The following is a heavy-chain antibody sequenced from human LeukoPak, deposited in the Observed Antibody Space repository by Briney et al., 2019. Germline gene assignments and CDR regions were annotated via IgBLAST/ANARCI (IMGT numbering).Heavy chain of an antibody. J-gene: IGHJ4*02. Sequence: GGSLRLSCAASGFTFSSFWMHWVRQAPGKGLVWVSHTNSDGSTTDYADSVRGRFTISRDNAKNTLFLQMNSLTVEDTAVYYCGRGMGDYYGLDYWGQGILVTVSS. D-gene: IGHD3-10*01. CDR1: GFTFSSFW. CDR2: TNSDGSTT. V-gene: IGHV3-74*01. CDR3: GRGMGDYYGLDY.